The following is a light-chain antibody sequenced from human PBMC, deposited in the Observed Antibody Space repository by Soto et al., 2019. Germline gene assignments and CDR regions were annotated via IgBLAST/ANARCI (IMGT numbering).Light chain of an antibody. CDR1: QSIGTW. Sequence: DILMTQSPSTLSASVGDRVTITCRASQSIGTWLAWYQHRPGKAPSLLIYDASTLRSGVPSRFSGSGSGTEFTLTISSLQADDFATYYCQQSDTYPLTFGQGTRLEIK. CDR2: DAS. V-gene: IGKV1-5*01. J-gene: IGKJ5*01. CDR3: QQSDTYPLT.